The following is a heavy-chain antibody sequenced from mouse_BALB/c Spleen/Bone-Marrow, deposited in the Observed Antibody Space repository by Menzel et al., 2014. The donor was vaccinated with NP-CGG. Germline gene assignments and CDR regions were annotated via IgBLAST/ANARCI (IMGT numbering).Heavy chain of an antibody. CDR3: ARSSSYFDY. Sequence: EVMLVESGGGLVKPGGSLKLSCAASGFTFSDYYMYWVRQTPEKRLEWVATINDGGSYTYYPDSVKGRFTISRDNAKNNLYLQMSSLKTEDTAMYYCARSSSYFDYWGQGTTLTVSS. CDR2: INDGGSYT. J-gene: IGHJ2*01. D-gene: IGHD1-1*01. V-gene: IGHV5-4*02. CDR1: GFTFSDYY.